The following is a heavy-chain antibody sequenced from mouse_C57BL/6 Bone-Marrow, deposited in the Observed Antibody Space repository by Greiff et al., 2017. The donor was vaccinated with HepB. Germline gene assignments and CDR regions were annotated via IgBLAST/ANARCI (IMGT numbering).Heavy chain of an antibody. Sequence: VKLVESGPGLVAPSQSLSITCTVSGFSLTSYAISWVRQPPGKGLEWLGVIWTGGGTNYNSALKSRLSISKDNSKSQVFLKMNSLQTDDTARYYCARKLTVVARYWYFDVWGTGTTVTVSS. CDR3: ARKLTVVARYWYFDV. CDR2: IWTGGGT. V-gene: IGHV2-9-1*01. CDR1: GFSLTSYA. D-gene: IGHD1-1*01. J-gene: IGHJ1*03.